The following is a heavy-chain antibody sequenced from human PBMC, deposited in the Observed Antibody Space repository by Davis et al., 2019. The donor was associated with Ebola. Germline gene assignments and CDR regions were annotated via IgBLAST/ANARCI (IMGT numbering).Heavy chain of an antibody. CDR2: IYYSGST. CDR1: GGSLSSYY. D-gene: IGHD6-13*01. V-gene: IGHV4-59*08. J-gene: IGHJ4*02. Sequence: GSLRLSCTVPGGSLSSYYWRWIRQPPGKGLEWIGYIYYSGSTNYNPSLKSRVTISVDTSKNQFSLKLSSVTAADPAVYYCARQEGIAAAFPYFDYWGQGTLVTVSS. CDR3: ARQEGIAAAFPYFDY.